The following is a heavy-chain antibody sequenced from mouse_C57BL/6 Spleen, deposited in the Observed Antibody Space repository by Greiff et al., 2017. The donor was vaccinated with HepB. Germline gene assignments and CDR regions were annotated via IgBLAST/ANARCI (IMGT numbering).Heavy chain of an antibody. Sequence: EVKLQQSGPELVKPGASVKISCKASGYTFTDYYMNWVKQSHGKSLEWIGDINPNNGGTSYNQKFKGKATLTVDKSSSTAYMELRSLTSEDSAVYYCARPIYYDSYYFDYWGQGTTLTVSS. CDR1: GYTFTDYY. CDR3: ARPIYYDSYYFDY. CDR2: INPNNGGT. J-gene: IGHJ2*01. D-gene: IGHD2-4*01. V-gene: IGHV1-26*01.